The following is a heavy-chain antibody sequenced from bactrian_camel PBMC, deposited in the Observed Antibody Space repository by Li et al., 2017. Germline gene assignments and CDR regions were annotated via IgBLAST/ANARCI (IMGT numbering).Heavy chain of an antibody. Sequence: DVQLVESGGGSVQAGGSLRLSCEVSGYTYDSYCMGWFRQAPGKEREEVAAIDSDGETYADSVKGRFTISKDNANNTPYLQMNSLKSEDTGMYYCAADLLGPTRSSSVPNFRWKGQGTQVTVS. CDR2: IDSDGET. CDR1: GYTYDSYC. D-gene: IGHD2*01. J-gene: IGHJ4*01. V-gene: IGHV3S67*01.